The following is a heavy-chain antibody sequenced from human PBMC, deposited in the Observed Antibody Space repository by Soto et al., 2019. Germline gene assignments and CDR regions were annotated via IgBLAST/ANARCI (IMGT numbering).Heavy chain of an antibody. V-gene: IGHV5-51*01. CDR3: ARHPYYDFWSGYLANWFDP. Sequence: GESLKISCKGSGYSFTSYWIGWVRQMPGKGLDWMGIIYPGDSDTRYSPSFQGQVTISADKSISTAYLQWSSLKASDTAMYYCARHPYYDFWSGYLANWFDPWGQGTLVTVSS. J-gene: IGHJ5*02. CDR1: GYSFTSYW. CDR2: IYPGDSDT. D-gene: IGHD3-3*01.